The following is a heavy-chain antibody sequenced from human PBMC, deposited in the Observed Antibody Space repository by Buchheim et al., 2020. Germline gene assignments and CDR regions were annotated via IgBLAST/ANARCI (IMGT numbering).Heavy chain of an antibody. J-gene: IGHJ4*02. CDR1: GGSISSGSYY. D-gene: IGHD3-22*01. Sequence: QVQLQESGPGLVKPSQTLSLTCTVSGGSISSGSYYWSWIRQPAGKGLEWIGRIYTSGSTNYNPSLKSRVTISVDTSKNQFSLKLSSVTAADTAVYYCARQWNYYDSIWGQGTL. CDR2: IYTSGST. V-gene: IGHV4-61*02. CDR3: ARQWNYYDSI.